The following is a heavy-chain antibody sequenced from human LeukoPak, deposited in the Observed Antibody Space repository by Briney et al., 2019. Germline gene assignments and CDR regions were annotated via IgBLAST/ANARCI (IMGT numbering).Heavy chain of an antibody. Sequence: ASVKVSCKVSGYTLTELSMHWVRQAPGKGLEWMGGFDPEDGETIYAQKFQGRVTMTEDTSTDTAYMELSSLRSEDTAVYYCATLSYGSGSYYYYGMDVWGQGTTVTVSS. J-gene: IGHJ6*02. V-gene: IGHV1-24*01. CDR2: FDPEDGET. CDR1: GYTLTELS. D-gene: IGHD3-10*01. CDR3: ATLSYGSGSYYYYGMDV.